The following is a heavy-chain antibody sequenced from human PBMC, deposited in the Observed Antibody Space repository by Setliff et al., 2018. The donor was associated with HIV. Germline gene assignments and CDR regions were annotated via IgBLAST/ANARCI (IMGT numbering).Heavy chain of an antibody. D-gene: IGHD3-10*01. V-gene: IGHV4-61*02. CDR1: GGSISSGSYY. CDR2: IHISGNT. Sequence: PSETLSLTCTVSGGSISSGSYYWSWIRQPAGKGLEWIGRIHISGNTNHNPSLESRVAISMVASRNQFSLKVTSVTAAETAVYYCARVGYHGSGRYSFDYWGQGTLVTVSS. CDR3: ARVGYHGSGRYSFDY. J-gene: IGHJ4*02.